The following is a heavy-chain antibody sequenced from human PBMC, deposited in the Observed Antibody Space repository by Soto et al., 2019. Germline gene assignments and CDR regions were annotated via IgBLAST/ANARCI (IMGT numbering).Heavy chain of an antibody. J-gene: IGHJ4*02. CDR3: AKDLIRGDGYVDFDY. CDR1: GFAFRDYE. D-gene: IGHD5-12*01. Sequence: PGGSLRLSCIWSGFAFRDYEMNWVRQAPGKGLEWVSTIYAGGGTTHYADSVKGRFTISRDNSKSILYLQMNSLRAEDTAVYFCAKDLIRGDGYVDFDYWGRGTLVTVSS. V-gene: IGHV3-23*01. CDR2: IYAGGGTT.